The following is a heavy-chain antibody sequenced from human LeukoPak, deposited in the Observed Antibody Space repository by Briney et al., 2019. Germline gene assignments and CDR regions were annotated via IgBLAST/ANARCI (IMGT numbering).Heavy chain of an antibody. J-gene: IGHJ5*02. CDR1: GGSISSYY. CDR2: IYYSGST. Sequence: SETLSLTCTVSGGSISSYYWSWIRQPPGKGLEWIGDIYYSGSTNYNPSLKSRVTISVDTSKNQLSLKLSSVTAADTAVYYCARTEASWFDPWGQGTLVTVSS. V-gene: IGHV4-59*12. CDR3: ARTEASWFDP.